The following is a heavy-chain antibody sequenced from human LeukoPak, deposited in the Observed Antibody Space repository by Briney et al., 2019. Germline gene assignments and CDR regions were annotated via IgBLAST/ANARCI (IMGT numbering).Heavy chain of an antibody. D-gene: IGHD3-3*01. J-gene: IGHJ4*02. CDR1: GFTFSNAW. CDR3: TTSLYYDFWSGYYHLDY. CDR2: IKSKTDGGTT. Sequence: GGSLRLSCAASGFTFSNAWMSWVRQAPGKGLEWVGRIKSKTDGGTTDYAAPVKGRFTISRDDSKNTLYLQMNSLKTEDTAVYYCTTSLYYDFWSGYYHLDYWGQGTLVTVSS. V-gene: IGHV3-15*01.